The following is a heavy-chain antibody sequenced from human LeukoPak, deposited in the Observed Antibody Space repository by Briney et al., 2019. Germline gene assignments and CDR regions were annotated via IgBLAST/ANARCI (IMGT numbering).Heavy chain of an antibody. Sequence: SVKVSCKASGGTFSSYAISWVRQAPGQGLGWMGWIIPILGSANYAQSFQGRVTMTADESTSTAYMELSSLRSEDTAVYYCATSSRTYSSTDYWGQGTLVTVSS. J-gene: IGHJ4*02. V-gene: IGHV1-69*11. D-gene: IGHD6-13*01. CDR2: IIPILGSA. CDR3: ATSSRTYSSTDY. CDR1: GGTFSSYA.